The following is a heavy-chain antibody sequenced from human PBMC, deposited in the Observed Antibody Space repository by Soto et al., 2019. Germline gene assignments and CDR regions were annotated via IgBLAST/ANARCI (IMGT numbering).Heavy chain of an antibody. V-gene: IGHV3-53*01. CDR2: IYSGGST. CDR3: ARDLNWNYAFDI. CDR1: GFTVSSNH. Sequence: GGSLRLSCAASGFTVSSNHMSWVRQAPGKGLEWVSVIYSGGSTYYADSVKGRFTISRDNSKNSLYLQMNSLRAEDTAVYYCARDLNWNYAFDIWGQGTMVTVSS. J-gene: IGHJ3*02. D-gene: IGHD1-7*01.